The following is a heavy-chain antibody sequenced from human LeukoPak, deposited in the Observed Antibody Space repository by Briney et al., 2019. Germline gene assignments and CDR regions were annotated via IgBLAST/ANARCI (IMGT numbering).Heavy chain of an antibody. CDR3: ARDLELVYYDSSGYDY. CDR1: GFTFSSYW. V-gene: IGHV3-74*01. Sequence: GGSLRLSCAASGFTFSSYWMHWVRQVPGKGLVWISRINSDGSNTRYAASAKGRFTISRDNAKNTLYLQMNSLRAEDTAVYYCARDLELVYYDSSGYDYWGQGTLVIVSS. CDR2: INSDGSNT. D-gene: IGHD3-22*01. J-gene: IGHJ4*02.